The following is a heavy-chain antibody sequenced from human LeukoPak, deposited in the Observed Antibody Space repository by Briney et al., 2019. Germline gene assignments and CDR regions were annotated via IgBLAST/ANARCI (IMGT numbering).Heavy chain of an antibody. CDR3: ARENTHDIAVAGRDAFDI. Sequence: PSETLSLTCTVSGGSISSYYWSWIRQPPGKGLEWIGYIYYSGSTNYNPSLKSRVTISVDTPKNQFSLKLSSVTAADTAVYYCARENTHDIAVAGRDAFDIWGQGTMVTVSS. CDR2: IYYSGST. CDR1: GGSISSYY. J-gene: IGHJ3*02. D-gene: IGHD6-19*01. V-gene: IGHV4-59*01.